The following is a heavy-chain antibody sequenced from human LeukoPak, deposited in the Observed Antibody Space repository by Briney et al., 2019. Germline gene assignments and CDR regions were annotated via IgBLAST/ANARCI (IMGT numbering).Heavy chain of an antibody. V-gene: IGHV3-74*01. Sequence: GGSLRLSCAASGFTFSSFWMHWVRQAPGKGLVWVSRINSDGGSTNHADSVKGRFTTSRDNAKNTLYLQMNSLRAEDTAVYYCVRGYGRYYFDYWGQGTLVTVSS. CDR3: VRGYGRYYFDY. D-gene: IGHD1-26*01. CDR1: GFTFSSFW. J-gene: IGHJ4*02. CDR2: INSDGGST.